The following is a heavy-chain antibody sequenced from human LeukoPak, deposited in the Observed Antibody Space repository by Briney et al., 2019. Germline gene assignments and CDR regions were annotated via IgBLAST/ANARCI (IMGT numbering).Heavy chain of an antibody. CDR2: ISGSGGST. J-gene: IGHJ6*02. Sequence: GGSLRLSCAASGFTFSSYAMSWVRQAPGKGREWVSAISGSGGSTYYADPVKGRFTISRDNSKNTLYLQMNSLRAEDMAVYYCAKRMPITIFGVVSAPYGMDVWGQGTTVTVSS. V-gene: IGHV3-23*01. D-gene: IGHD3-3*01. CDR3: AKRMPITIFGVVSAPYGMDV. CDR1: GFTFSSYA.